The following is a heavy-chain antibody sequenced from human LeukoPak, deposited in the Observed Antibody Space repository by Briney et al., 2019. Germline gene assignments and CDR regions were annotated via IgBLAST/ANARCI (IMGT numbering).Heavy chain of an antibody. J-gene: IGHJ6*03. CDR3: AREVVTPHYYYYYMDV. Sequence: ASVKVSCKASGYTFTSYDINWVRQATGQGLEWMGWMNPNSGNTGYAQKFQGRVTITRNTSISTAYMELSSLRSEDTAVYYCAREVVTPHYYYYYMDVWGKGTTVTVSS. CDR2: MNPNSGNT. D-gene: IGHD4-23*01. V-gene: IGHV1-8*03. CDR1: GYTFTSYD.